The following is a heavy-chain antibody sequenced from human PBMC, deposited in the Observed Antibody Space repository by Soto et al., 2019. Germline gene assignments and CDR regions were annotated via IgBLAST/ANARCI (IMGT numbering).Heavy chain of an antibody. Sequence: PGGSLRLSCAASGFTFSSYAMSWVRQAPGKGLEWVSAISGSGGSTYYADSVKGRFTISRDNSKNTLYLQMNSLRAEDTAVYYCAKDGYLGYCSGGSCYSEFDYWGQGTLVTAPQ. CDR2: ISGSGGST. J-gene: IGHJ4*02. CDR3: AKDGYLGYCSGGSCYSEFDY. V-gene: IGHV3-23*01. D-gene: IGHD2-15*01. CDR1: GFTFSSYA.